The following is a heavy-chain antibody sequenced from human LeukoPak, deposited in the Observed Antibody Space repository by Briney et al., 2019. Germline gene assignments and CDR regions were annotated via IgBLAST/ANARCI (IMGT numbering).Heavy chain of an antibody. CDR1: GFTFTNHL. Sequence: PGGSLRLSCAASGFTFTNHLMTWVRQAPGKGLEWVANIKEDGSEKYQADSVKGGFTISRDNAKNSLYLQMNSLRAEDTAVYYCARGGIYPYYWGQGTLVTVSS. J-gene: IGHJ4*02. V-gene: IGHV3-7*05. CDR3: ARGGIYPYY. CDR2: IKEDGSEK. D-gene: IGHD1-26*01.